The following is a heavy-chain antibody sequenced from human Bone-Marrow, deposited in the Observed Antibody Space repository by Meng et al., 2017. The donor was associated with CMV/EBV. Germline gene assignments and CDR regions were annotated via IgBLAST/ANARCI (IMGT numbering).Heavy chain of an antibody. Sequence: GESLKISCAASGFTVSSNYMNWVRQAPGKGLEWVSVIYSGGATYYTDSVKGRFTISRDNSKTTLYLQMNSLRVEDTAVYYCAKDLAADDYYYGMDVWGQGTTVTGSS. J-gene: IGHJ6*02. CDR1: GFTVSSNY. V-gene: IGHV3-53*01. CDR2: IYSGGAT. D-gene: IGHD6-13*01. CDR3: AKDLAADDYYYGMDV.